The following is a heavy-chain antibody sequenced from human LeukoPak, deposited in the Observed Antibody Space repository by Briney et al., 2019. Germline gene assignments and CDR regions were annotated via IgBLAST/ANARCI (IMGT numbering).Heavy chain of an antibody. J-gene: IGHJ4*02. D-gene: IGHD6-13*01. CDR1: GFTFSNAW. V-gene: IGHV3-15*01. Sequence: NPGGSLRLSCAASGFTFSNAWMTWVRQAPGKGLEWVGRIKSKTEGGTTDYTAPVKGRFIISRDDSKNTVYVQMNSLRTEDTAVYYCTTVKWGNSWYVDNWGQGTLVTVSS. CDR3: TTVKWGNSWYVDN. CDR2: IKSKTEGGTT.